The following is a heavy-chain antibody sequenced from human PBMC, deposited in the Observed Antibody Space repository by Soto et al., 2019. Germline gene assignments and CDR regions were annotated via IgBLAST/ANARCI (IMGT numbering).Heavy chain of an antibody. CDR2: IGGSGDST. CDR3: AKDRASAGYDVFWYVDL. CDR1: GFTVSSYA. J-gene: IGHJ2*01. Sequence: EVQLLESGGGLVQPGGSLRLSCVASGFTVSSYAMNWFRQAPGKGLEWVSGIGGSGDSTYYADSVKGRFTISSDNSSNTLYLQLNSLRVEDTAVYFCAKDRASAGYDVFWYVDLWGRGTLVTVSS. V-gene: IGHV3-23*01. D-gene: IGHD5-12*01.